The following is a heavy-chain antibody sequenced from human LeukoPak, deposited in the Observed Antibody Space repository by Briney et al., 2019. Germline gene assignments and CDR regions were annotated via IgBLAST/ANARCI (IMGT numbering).Heavy chain of an antibody. CDR3: ARDRELLDPYFFDY. CDR1: GYTFTSYG. Sequence: ASVKVSCKASGYTFTSYGISWVRQAPGQGLEWMGWISAYNGNTNYAQKLQGRVTMTTDTSTSTAYMELRSLRSDDTAVYYCARDRELLDPYFFDYWGQGALVTVSS. D-gene: IGHD1-26*01. J-gene: IGHJ4*02. V-gene: IGHV1-18*01. CDR2: ISAYNGNT.